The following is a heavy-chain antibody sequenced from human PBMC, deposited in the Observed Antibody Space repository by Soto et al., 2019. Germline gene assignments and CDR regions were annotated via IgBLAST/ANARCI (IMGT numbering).Heavy chain of an antibody. CDR2: ISSTGRTI. J-gene: IGHJ4*02. CDR1: GFTFSNYY. CDR3: ARSYSSGWEFDY. V-gene: IGHV3-11*01. Sequence: PGGSLRLSCGASGFTFSNYYTSWIRQAPGKGLEWVSYISSTGRTIYYADSVKGRFTVSRDNAQNSLSLKLNSLRVEDTAVYYCARSYSSGWEFDYWGQGTQVTVSS. D-gene: IGHD6-19*01.